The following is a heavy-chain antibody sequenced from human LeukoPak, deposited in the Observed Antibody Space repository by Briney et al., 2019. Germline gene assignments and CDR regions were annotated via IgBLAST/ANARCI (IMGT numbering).Heavy chain of an antibody. J-gene: IGHJ4*02. CDR3: ATQYGGVGSFDY. CDR2: IYSSGST. CDR1: GGSISSYY. Sequence: SETLSLTCTVSGGSISSYYWSWIRQPAGKGLEWIGRIYSSGSTTYNPSLKSRVTMSVDTSKNQFSLKLSSVTAADTAVYYCATQYGGVGSFDYWGQGTLVTVSS. D-gene: IGHD5-12*01. V-gene: IGHV4-4*07.